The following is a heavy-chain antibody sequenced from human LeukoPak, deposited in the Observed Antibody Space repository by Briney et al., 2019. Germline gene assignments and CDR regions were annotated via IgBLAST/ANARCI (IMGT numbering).Heavy chain of an antibody. Sequence: GGPLRLSCAASGFTFSSYAMHWVRQAPGKGLEWVAVISYDGSNKYYADSVKGRFTISRDNSKNTLYLQMNSLRAEDTAVYYCARGAYCSSTSCWRRANYGMDVWGQGTTVTVSS. V-gene: IGHV3-30-3*01. CDR2: ISYDGSNK. CDR1: GFTFSSYA. J-gene: IGHJ6*02. D-gene: IGHD2-2*01. CDR3: ARGAYCSSTSCWRRANYGMDV.